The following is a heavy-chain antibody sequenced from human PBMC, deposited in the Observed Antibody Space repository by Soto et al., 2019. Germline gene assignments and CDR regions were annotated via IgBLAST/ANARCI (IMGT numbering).Heavy chain of an antibody. V-gene: IGHV3-23*01. CDR2: IPGSGTST. J-gene: IGHJ4*02. CDR3: AKIGSSSSVSLPVVFLDY. CDR1: GLTFSSYA. Sequence: GGALRLACAASGLTFSSYAMSWVRQSPGEGLGWVSAIPGSGTSTYYAGSVKGRFTISRDNYKNTLYLQMNSLRVEDTAVYYCAKIGSSSSVSLPVVFLDYWGQGALVTVSS. D-gene: IGHD6-6*01.